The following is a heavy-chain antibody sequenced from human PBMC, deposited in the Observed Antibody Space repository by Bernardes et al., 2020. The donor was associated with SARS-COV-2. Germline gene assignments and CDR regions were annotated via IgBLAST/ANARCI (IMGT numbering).Heavy chain of an antibody. CDR3: AREATPGLRAIGY. J-gene: IGHJ4*02. Sequence: ASMKVSCKASGYSFSSYGIIWVRQAPGQGLEWMGWISAYNGNIEYAQKFQGRVTMTTDTSANKGYMDLRSLRSDDTAVYYCAREATPGLRAIGYWGQGTLFTVSS. V-gene: IGHV1-18*01. D-gene: IGHD1-26*01. CDR1: GYSFSSYG. CDR2: ISAYNGNI.